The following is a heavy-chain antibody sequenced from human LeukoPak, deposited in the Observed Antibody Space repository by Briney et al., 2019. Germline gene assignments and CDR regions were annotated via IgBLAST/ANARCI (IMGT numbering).Heavy chain of an antibody. CDR2: INPSGGST. CDR1: GYTFTSYY. J-gene: IGHJ5*02. Sequence: ASVKVSCKASGYTFTSYYMHWVRQAPGQGLEWMGIINPSGGSTSYAQKFQGRVTMTRDTSISTAYMELSRLRSDDTAVYYCAREPVVVVAAMGSCWFDPWGQGTLVTVSS. V-gene: IGHV1-46*01. CDR3: AREPVVVVAAMGSCWFDP. D-gene: IGHD2-15*01.